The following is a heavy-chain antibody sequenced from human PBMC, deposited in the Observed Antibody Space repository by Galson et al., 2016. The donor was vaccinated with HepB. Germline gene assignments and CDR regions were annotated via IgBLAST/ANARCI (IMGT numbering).Heavy chain of an antibody. V-gene: IGHV3-23*01. CDR1: GFTFSDYA. CDR2: ISGGGTNT. Sequence: SLRLSCAASGFTFSDYALSWVRQAPGKGLEWVSDISGGGTNTNYADSVKGRFTVSRDNTKTMLYMERNSRRAEDTAIYYCAKERLAISSIGYFDYWGQGTLFAVSS. CDR3: AKERLAISSIGYFDY. D-gene: IGHD3-3*01. J-gene: IGHJ4*02.